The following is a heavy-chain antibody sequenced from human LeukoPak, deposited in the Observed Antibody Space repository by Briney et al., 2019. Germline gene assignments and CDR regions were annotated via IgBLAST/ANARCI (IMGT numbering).Heavy chain of an antibody. J-gene: IGHJ4*02. Sequence: GGSLRLSCAASGFTFSSYAMSWVRQAPGKGLEWVSAISGSGGSTYYADSVKGRFTISRDNAQNSLYLQMNSLRAEDTALYYCAKDRMGAYVTVPDNWGQGTLVTVSS. CDR1: GFTFSSYA. V-gene: IGHV3-23*01. CDR2: ISGSGGST. D-gene: IGHD5-12*01. CDR3: AKDRMGAYVTVPDN.